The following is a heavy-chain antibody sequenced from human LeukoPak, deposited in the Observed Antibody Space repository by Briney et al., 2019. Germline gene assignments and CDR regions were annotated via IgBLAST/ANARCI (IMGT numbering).Heavy chain of an antibody. CDR1: GVSRSGQK. CDR3: ARDHEDAFDI. J-gene: IGHJ3*02. V-gene: IGHV3-53*01. CDR2: IFSGGST. Sequence: WGALRLSCAASGVSRSGQKMSWVRQAPGKGVEWVSIIFSGGSTNYADSVKGRFTISRDNSKNTLYLQMNSLRAEDTAMYYCARDHEDAFDIWGQGTMVTVSS.